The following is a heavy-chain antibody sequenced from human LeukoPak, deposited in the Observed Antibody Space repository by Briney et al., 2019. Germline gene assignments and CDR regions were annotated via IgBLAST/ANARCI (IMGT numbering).Heavy chain of an antibody. CDR3: AKGSSSSWGSSSRCMDV. Sequence: GGSLRLSCAASGFTFSSYAMSWVRQAPGKGLEWVSAITGSGGSTYYADSVKGRFIISRDNSKNTLYLQMNSLRAEDTAVYYCAKGSSSSWGSSSRCMDVWGKGTTVTVSS. D-gene: IGHD6-6*01. V-gene: IGHV3-23*01. CDR1: GFTFSSYA. J-gene: IGHJ6*03. CDR2: ITGSGGST.